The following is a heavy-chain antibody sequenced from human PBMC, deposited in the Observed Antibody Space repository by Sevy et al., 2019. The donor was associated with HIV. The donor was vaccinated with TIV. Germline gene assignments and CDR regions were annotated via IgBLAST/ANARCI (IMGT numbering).Heavy chain of an antibody. CDR1: GYTFTASY. J-gene: IGHJ6*02. Sequence: ASVKVSCKASGYTFTASYMHWVRQAPGQGLEWMGWINLNSGGTDYAQKFQGRVTMTRETSISTTYMELTRLTSDDTAVYYCASDPAEYSSSPNGMDVWGQGTSVTVSS. D-gene: IGHD6-6*01. V-gene: IGHV1-2*02. CDR3: ASDPAEYSSSPNGMDV. CDR2: INLNSGGT.